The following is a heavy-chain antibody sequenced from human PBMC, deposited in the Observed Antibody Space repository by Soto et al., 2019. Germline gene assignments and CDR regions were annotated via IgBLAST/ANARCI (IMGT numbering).Heavy chain of an antibody. J-gene: IGHJ4*02. D-gene: IGHD6-19*01. V-gene: IGHV5-51*01. Sequence: CKGSGYSFINYWIVWVRQMPGKGLEWMGGVYPADSDTRYSPSFQGQVTISADKSISTAYLQWSSLKASDSAMYYCARITQWLATPINYWGQGTQVTVSS. CDR2: VYPADSDT. CDR3: ARITQWLATPINY. CDR1: GYSFINYW.